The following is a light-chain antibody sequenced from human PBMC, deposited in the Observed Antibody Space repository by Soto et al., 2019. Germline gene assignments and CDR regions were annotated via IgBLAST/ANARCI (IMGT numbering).Light chain of an antibody. Sequence: DIVLTQSPGPLSLSPGEGATLSCWGSQVINSNYLAWYQQKPGQSPGLLIYGASRRATGIADRFSGSGSGTDFTLTISRLAPEDSAVYYCQQYAYSPITFGQGTRLEIK. J-gene: IGKJ5*01. V-gene: IGKV3-20*01. CDR2: GAS. CDR1: QVINSNY. CDR3: QQYAYSPIT.